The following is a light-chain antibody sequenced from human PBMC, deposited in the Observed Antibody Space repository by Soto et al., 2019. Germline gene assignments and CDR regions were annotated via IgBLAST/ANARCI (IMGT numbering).Light chain of an antibody. V-gene: IGKV1-9*01. Sequence: DIQLTQSPSFLSASVGDRVTVTCRSSQDISSYLAWYQQKPGKAPKVLIYGASTLQSGVPPRFGGSGSGTAFTLTISSLQPEDFANYFCQQVHDYPFTFGGGTKVEIK. CDR1: QDISSY. CDR2: GAS. CDR3: QQVHDYPFT. J-gene: IGKJ4*01.